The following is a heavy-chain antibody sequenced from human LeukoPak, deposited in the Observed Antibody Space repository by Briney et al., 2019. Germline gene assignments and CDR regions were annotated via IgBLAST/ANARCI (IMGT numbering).Heavy chain of an antibody. V-gene: IGHV3-23*01. Sequence: GGSLRLSCAASGFTFSSYAMSWVRQAPGKGLEWVSAISGSGGSTYYADSVKGRFTISRDNAKNSLYLQMNSLRAEDTAVYYCARGGGGYYYYYYGMDVWGQGTTVTVSS. CDR1: GFTFSSYA. J-gene: IGHJ6*02. CDR2: ISGSGGST. CDR3: ARGGGGYYYYYYGMDV. D-gene: IGHD3-16*01.